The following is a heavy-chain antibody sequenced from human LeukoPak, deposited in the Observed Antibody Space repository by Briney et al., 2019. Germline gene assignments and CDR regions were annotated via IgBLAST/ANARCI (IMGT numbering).Heavy chain of an antibody. D-gene: IGHD3-10*02. CDR2: IYTSGST. J-gene: IGHJ6*03. CDR1: GGSISSYY. CDR3: ASTLRIPSMLSGYMDV. V-gene: IGHV4-4*07. Sequence: SETLSLTCTVSGGSISSYYWSWIRQPAGKGLEWIGRIYTSGSTNYNPSLKRRVTMSVDTSKNQFSLKLSSVTAADTAVYYCASTLRIPSMLSGYMDVWGKGTTVTVSS.